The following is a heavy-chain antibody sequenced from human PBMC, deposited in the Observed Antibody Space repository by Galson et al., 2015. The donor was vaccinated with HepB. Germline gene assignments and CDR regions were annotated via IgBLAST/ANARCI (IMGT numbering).Heavy chain of an antibody. V-gene: IGHV4-59*01. CDR2: IYYSGST. J-gene: IGHJ4*02. Sequence: SETLSLTCTVSGGSISSYYWSWIRQPPGKGLEWIGYIYYSGSTNYNPSLKSRVTISVDTSKNQFSLKLSSVTAADTALYYCARTLYYYDSKPTFNFDYWGQGTLVTVSS. CDR1: GGSISSYY. D-gene: IGHD3-22*01. CDR3: ARTLYYYDSKPTFNFDY.